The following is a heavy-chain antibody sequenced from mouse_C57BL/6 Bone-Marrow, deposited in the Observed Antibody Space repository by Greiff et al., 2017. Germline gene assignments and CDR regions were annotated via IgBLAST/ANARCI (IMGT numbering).Heavy chain of an antibody. V-gene: IGHV1-26*01. CDR1: GYTFTDYY. CDR3: ARENWDEAWFAY. CDR2: INPNNGGT. J-gene: IGHJ3*01. D-gene: IGHD4-1*01. Sequence: EVQLQQSGPELVKPGASVKISCKASGYTFTDYYMNWVKQSPGKSLEWIGEINPNNGGTSYNQKFKGKATLTVDKSSSTAYMELRSLTSEDSAVYYCARENWDEAWFAYWGQGTLVTVSA.